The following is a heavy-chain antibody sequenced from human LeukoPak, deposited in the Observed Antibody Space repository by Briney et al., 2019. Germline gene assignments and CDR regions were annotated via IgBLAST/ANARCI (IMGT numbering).Heavy chain of an antibody. CDR2: IYHSGST. V-gene: IGHV4-4*02. D-gene: IGHD3-10*01. CDR3: ARDRKYGSETLRRLDY. CDR1: GGSISSSNW. J-gene: IGHJ4*02. Sequence: PSETLSLTCAVSGGSISSSNWWSWVRQPPGKGLEWIGEIYHSGSTNYNPSLKSRVTISVDTSKNQFSLKLSSVTVADSAVYYCARDRKYGSETLRRLDYWGQGTLVTVSS.